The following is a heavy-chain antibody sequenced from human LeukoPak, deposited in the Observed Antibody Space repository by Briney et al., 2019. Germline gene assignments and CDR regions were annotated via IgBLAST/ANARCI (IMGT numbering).Heavy chain of an antibody. V-gene: IGHV4-34*01. CDR2: INHSGST. CDR3: AISSGWAY. J-gene: IGHJ4*02. D-gene: IGHD6-19*01. Sequence: PSETLSLTCAVYGGSFSGYYWSWIRQPPGKGLEWIGEINHSGSTNYNPSLKSRVTISVDTSKNQFSLKLSSVTAADTAVYYCAISSGWAYWGQGTLVTVSS. CDR1: GGSFSGYY.